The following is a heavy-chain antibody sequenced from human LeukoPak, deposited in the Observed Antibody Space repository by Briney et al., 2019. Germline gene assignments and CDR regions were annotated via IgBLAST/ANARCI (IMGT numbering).Heavy chain of an antibody. CDR3: ARKGPAAGLPRWFDP. J-gene: IGHJ5*02. Sequence: SETLSLTCAVYGGSFSGYYWSWIRQPPGKGLEWIGEINHSGSTNYNPSLKSRVTISVDTSKNQFSLKLSSVTAADTAVYYCARKGPAAGLPRWFDPWGQGTLVTVSS. D-gene: IGHD6-13*01. V-gene: IGHV4-34*01. CDR1: GGSFSGYY. CDR2: INHSGST.